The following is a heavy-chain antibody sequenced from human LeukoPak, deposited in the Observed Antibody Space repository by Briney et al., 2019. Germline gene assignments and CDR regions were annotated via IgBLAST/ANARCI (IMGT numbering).Heavy chain of an antibody. CDR1: GESFSGYY. CDR3: ARVGSGSFDY. V-gene: IGHV4-59*01. J-gene: IGHJ4*02. CDR2: IYYSGNT. Sequence: SETLSLTCAVYGESFSGYYWTWIRQPPGKGLEWIGYIYYSGNTNCNPSLKSRLTISIDTSKNQFSLNLSSLTAADTAVYYCARVGSGSFDYWGQGTLVTVSS. D-gene: IGHD6-19*01.